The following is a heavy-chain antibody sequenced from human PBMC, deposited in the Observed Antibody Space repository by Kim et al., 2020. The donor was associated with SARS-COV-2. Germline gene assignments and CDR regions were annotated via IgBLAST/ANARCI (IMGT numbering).Heavy chain of an antibody. J-gene: IGHJ4*02. D-gene: IGHD5-18*01. Sequence: SETLSLTCTVSGGSISNYYWSWIRQPPGKGLEWIGYIYNSGSTNYNPSLKSRVTISVDTSKNQFSLKLSSVTAADTAVYYCAGRQDSYEDYWGQGTLSPSPQ. CDR2: IYNSGST. V-gene: IGHV4-59*01. CDR3: AGRQDSYEDY. CDR1: GGSISNYY.